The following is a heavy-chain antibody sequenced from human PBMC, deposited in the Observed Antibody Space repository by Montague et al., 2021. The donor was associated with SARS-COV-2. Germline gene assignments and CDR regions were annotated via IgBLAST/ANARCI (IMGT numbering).Heavy chain of an antibody. CDR3: ARALIMITFGGVIAHWFDP. Sequence: SETLSLTCTVSGGSISSSSYYWGWIRQPPGKGPEWIGSIYYSGSTYYNPSPKSRVTISVDTSENQFSLKLSSVTAADTAVYYCARALIMITFGGVIAHWFDPWGQGTLVTVSS. J-gene: IGHJ5*02. D-gene: IGHD3-16*02. CDR1: GGSISSSSYY. V-gene: IGHV4-39*07. CDR2: IYYSGST.